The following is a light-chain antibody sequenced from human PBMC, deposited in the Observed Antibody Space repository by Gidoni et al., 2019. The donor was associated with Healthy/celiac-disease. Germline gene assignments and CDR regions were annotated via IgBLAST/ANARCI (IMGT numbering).Light chain of an antibody. CDR3: QQYYSTPFT. CDR2: WAS. V-gene: IGKV4-1*01. Sequence: DIVLTQSPDPLAVSLGARATINCKSSQSVLYSSNNKNCLAWYQQKPGQPPRLLIYWASTRESGVPDRCSGSGSGTDFTLTISSLQAEDVAVYYCQQYYSTPFTFGPGTKVDIK. CDR1: QSVLYSSNNKNC. J-gene: IGKJ3*01.